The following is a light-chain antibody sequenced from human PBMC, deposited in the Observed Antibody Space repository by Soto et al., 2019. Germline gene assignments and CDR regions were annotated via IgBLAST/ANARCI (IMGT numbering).Light chain of an antibody. J-gene: IGKJ3*01. CDR1: QSLSSSQ. CDR3: LQHDSLPFT. CDR2: GAS. V-gene: IGKV3-20*01. Sequence: EIVLTQSPGTLSLSPGERATLSCRASQSLSSSQLAWYQQKPGQAPRLLIYGASSRATGIPDRFSGSGSGTHFTMTLIRPDPEDFPVYYCLQHDSLPFTFGPGTKVEIQ.